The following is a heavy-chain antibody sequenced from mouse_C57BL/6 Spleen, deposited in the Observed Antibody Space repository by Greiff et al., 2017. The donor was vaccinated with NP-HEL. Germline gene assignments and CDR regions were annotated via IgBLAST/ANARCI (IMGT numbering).Heavy chain of an antibody. CDR2: INPNSGST. V-gene: IGHV1-64*01. J-gene: IGHJ1*03. Sequence: QVQLQQPGPELVKPGASVKLSCKASGYTFTSYWMHWVKQRPGKGLEWIGMINPNSGSTNYNEKFKSKATLTVDKSSSTAYMQLNSLTSEDSAVFYYSRGVSRGDLDDWGKGTTVTVSS. CDR1: GYTFTSYW. CDR3: SRGVSRGDLDD.